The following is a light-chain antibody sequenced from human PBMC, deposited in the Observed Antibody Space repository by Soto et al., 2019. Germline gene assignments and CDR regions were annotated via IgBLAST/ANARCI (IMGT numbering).Light chain of an antibody. J-gene: IGKJ1*01. V-gene: IGKV1-17*01. CDR2: LTY. CDR1: QGIGND. Sequence: DIQMTQSPSSLSASVGDRVTITCRASQGIGNDLGWYQQKPGKAPKRLIYLTYSLQTGVPSRFSGSGSGTEFSLTISSLQPEDSATYFCLQHNSYPRTFGKGTKVKSN. CDR3: LQHNSYPRT.